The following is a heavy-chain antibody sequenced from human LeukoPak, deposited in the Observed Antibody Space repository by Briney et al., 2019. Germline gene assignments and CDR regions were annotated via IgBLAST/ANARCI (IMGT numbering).Heavy chain of an antibody. Sequence: GGSLRLSCAASGFTVSSNYMSWVRQAPGKGLEWVSVIYSGGSTYYADSVKGRFTISRDNSKNTLYLQMNSLRAEDTAVYYCARAGSSYDLDYRGQGTLVTVSS. CDR1: GFTVSSNY. D-gene: IGHD3-3*01. CDR3: ARAGSSYDLDY. J-gene: IGHJ4*02. V-gene: IGHV3-53*01. CDR2: IYSGGST.